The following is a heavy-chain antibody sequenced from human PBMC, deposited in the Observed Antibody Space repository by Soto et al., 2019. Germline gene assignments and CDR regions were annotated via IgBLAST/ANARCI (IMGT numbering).Heavy chain of an antibody. D-gene: IGHD3-22*01. V-gene: IGHV4-39*01. J-gene: IGHJ1*01. CDR3: ARHDYDSSGYYSRDFQH. Sequence: SETLSLTCTVSGGSISSSSYYWGWIRQPPGKGLEWIGSIYYSGSTYYNPSLKSRVTISVDTSKNQFSLKLSSVTAADTAVYYCARHDYDSSGYYSRDFQHWGQGTLVTVSS. CDR2: IYYSGST. CDR1: GGSISSSSYY.